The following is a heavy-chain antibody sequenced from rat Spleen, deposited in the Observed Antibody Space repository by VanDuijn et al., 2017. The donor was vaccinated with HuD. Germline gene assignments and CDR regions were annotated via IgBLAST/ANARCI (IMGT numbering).Heavy chain of an antibody. CDR1: GFTFTDYY. D-gene: IGHD1-2*01. CDR2: ISSDGRRN. Sequence: EVQLVESNGGLVQPGRSLKLSCAASGFTFTDYYMAWVRQAPTKGLEWVATISSDGRRNYYRDSVKGRFTISRDNAKSSLYLQMNSLRSEDTATYYCTRDNSSYIGDYFDYWGQGVMVTVSS. CDR3: TRDNSSYIGDYFDY. J-gene: IGHJ2*01. V-gene: IGHV5-29*01.